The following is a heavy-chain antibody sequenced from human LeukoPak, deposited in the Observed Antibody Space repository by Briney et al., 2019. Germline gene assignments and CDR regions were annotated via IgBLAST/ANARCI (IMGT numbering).Heavy chain of an antibody. CDR1: GFTFSSYS. V-gene: IGHV3-21*01. CDR2: ISSSSSYI. Sequence: GGSLRLSCAASGFTFSSYSMNWVRQAPGKGLEWVSFISSSSSYIYYADSVKGRFTISRDNAKNSLYLQMNSLRAEDTAVYYCAREWGLRQRNFDYWGQGTLVTVSS. D-gene: IGHD1-26*01. J-gene: IGHJ4*02. CDR3: AREWGLRQRNFDY.